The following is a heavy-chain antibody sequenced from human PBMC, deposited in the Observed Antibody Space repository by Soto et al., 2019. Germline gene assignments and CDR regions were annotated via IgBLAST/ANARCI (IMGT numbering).Heavy chain of an antibody. Sequence: QVELVESGGGVVQPGRSLRLSCAASGFMFSSYGMHWVRQAPGKGLEWVASTWSDGSKKYYADSVQGRFTISRDNSKNTLFLQLNSLRAEDPAVSYCVRGRPGPVPTLPRFDYWGQGTLVTVSS. CDR2: TWSDGSKK. CDR1: GFMFSSYG. V-gene: IGHV3-33*01. D-gene: IGHD1-1*01. J-gene: IGHJ4*02. CDR3: VRGRPGPVPTLPRFDY.